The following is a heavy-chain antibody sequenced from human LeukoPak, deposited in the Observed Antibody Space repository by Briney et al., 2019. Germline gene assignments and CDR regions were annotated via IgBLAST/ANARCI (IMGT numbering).Heavy chain of an antibody. Sequence: PGGSLRLSCAASGSTFTSSAMSWVRQAPGRGLEWVSAVSGSGHSTDYADSVKGRFTVSRDNSKNTLYLQMSSLRAEDTAVYFCAKEPHMLTGYYTDYFDYWGQGTLVTVSS. D-gene: IGHD3-9*01. J-gene: IGHJ4*02. V-gene: IGHV3-23*01. CDR3: AKEPHMLTGYYTDYFDY. CDR1: GSTFTSSA. CDR2: VSGSGHST.